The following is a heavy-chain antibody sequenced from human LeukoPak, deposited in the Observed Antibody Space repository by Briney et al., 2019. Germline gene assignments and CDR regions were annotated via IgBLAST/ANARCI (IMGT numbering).Heavy chain of an antibody. CDR1: GFTFSSYA. CDR2: ISGSGGST. J-gene: IGHJ4*02. CDR3: AKDHARATYSGGYWVKTYYFDY. D-gene: IGHD1-26*01. Sequence: PGGSLRLSCEASGFTFSSYAISWVRQAPGKGLEWVSAISGSGGSTYYADSVKGRFTISRDNSKNTLYLQMNSLRAEDTAVYYCAKDHARATYSGGYWVKTYYFDYWGQGTLVTVSP. V-gene: IGHV3-23*01.